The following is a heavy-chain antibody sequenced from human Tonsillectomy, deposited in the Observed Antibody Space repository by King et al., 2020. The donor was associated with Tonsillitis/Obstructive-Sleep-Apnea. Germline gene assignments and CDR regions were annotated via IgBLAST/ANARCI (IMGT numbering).Heavy chain of an antibody. CDR3: ARFLYCSSTSCFDY. J-gene: IGHJ4*02. Sequence: VQLQQWGAGLLKPSETLSLTCAVYGGSFSGYYWSWIRQPPGKGLEWIGEINPSGSTNYNPSLKSRVTISVDTSKNQFSLKLSSVTAADTAVYYCARFLYCSSTSCFDYWGRGTLVTVSS. V-gene: IGHV4-34*01. CDR2: INPSGST. D-gene: IGHD2-2*01. CDR1: GGSFSGYY.